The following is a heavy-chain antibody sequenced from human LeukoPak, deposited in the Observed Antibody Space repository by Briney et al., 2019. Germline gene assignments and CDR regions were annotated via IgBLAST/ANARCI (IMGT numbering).Heavy chain of an antibody. D-gene: IGHD6-13*01. V-gene: IGHV3-48*01. CDR3: ARDRAGYSSSWFPV. J-gene: IGHJ4*02. CDR1: GFTFSSYS. Sequence: GGSLRLSCAASGFTFSSYSMNWVRQAPGKGLEWVSYISSSSSTIYYADSVKGRFTISRDNAKNSLYLQMNSLRAEDTAVYYCARDRAGYSSSWFPVWGQGTLVTVSS. CDR2: ISSSSSTI.